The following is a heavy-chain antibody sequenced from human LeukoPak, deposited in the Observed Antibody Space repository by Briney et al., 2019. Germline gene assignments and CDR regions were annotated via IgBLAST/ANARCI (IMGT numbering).Heavy chain of an antibody. CDR2: ISSSSSYI. Sequence: GGSLRLSYAASGFTFSSYSMNWVRQAPGKGLEWVSSISSSSSYIYYADSVKGRFTISRDNAKNSLYLQMNSLRAEDTAVYYCARDTGIAVAGTDVWFDPWGQGTLVTVSS. CDR1: GFTFSSYS. CDR3: ARDTGIAVAGTDVWFDP. D-gene: IGHD6-19*01. J-gene: IGHJ5*02. V-gene: IGHV3-21*01.